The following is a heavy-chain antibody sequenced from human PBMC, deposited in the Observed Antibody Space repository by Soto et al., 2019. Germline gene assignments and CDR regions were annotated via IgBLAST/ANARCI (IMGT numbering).Heavy chain of an antibody. V-gene: IGHV5-51*01. Sequence: HGESLKLSCHGSGYTFTSYWIVWVRPLPGKGLEWMGIIYPGDSDTTYSPSFQGQVXXSADKSISTAYLQWSSLKASDTAMYYCARRHYYVSGTYYIKKGWFDPWGQGTLVTVSS. J-gene: IGHJ5*02. D-gene: IGHD3-10*01. CDR1: GYTFTSYW. CDR2: IYPGDSDT. CDR3: ARRHYYVSGTYYIKKGWFDP.